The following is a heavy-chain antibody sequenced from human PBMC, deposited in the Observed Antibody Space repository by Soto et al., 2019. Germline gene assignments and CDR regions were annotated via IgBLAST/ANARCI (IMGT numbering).Heavy chain of an antibody. CDR1: GFTFSSYA. CDR2: ISYDGSNK. D-gene: IGHD5-18*01. J-gene: IGHJ4*02. CDR3: ARGLGGYSYGYMCYFDY. Sequence: QVQLVESGGGVVQPGRSLRLSCAASGFTFSSYAMHWVRQAPGKGLEWVAVISYDGSNKYYADSVKGRFTISRDNSKNPLSLQMNSLRAEHTGGYYCARGLGGYSYGYMCYFDYWGQGTLVTVSS. V-gene: IGHV3-30-3*01.